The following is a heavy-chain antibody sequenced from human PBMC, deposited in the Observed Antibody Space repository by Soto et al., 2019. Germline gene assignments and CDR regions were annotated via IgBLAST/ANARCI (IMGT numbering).Heavy chain of an antibody. CDR3: AKDANDYGDYMLLFWFDY. J-gene: IGHJ4*02. CDR1: GFTFSSYG. Sequence: GGSLRLSCAASGFTFSSYGMHWVRQAPGKGLEWVAVISYDGSKKYYADSVKGRFTISRDNSKNTLYLQMNSLRAEDTAVYYCAKDANDYGDYMLLFWFDYWGQGTLVTVSS. D-gene: IGHD4-17*01. V-gene: IGHV3-30*18. CDR2: ISYDGSKK.